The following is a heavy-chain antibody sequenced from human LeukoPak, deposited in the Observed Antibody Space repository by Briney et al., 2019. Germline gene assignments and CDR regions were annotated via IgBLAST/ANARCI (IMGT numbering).Heavy chain of an antibody. D-gene: IGHD2-2*01. CDR3: ARHVGEYQLPLFDY. J-gene: IGHJ4*02. CDR1: GGSISSGGYY. CDR2: IYHSGST. Sequence: SQTLSLTCTVSGGSISSGGYYWSWIRQPPGKGLEWIGYIYHSGSTYYNPSLKSRVTISVDTSKNQFSLKLSSVTAADTAVYYCARHVGEYQLPLFDYWGQGTLVTVSS. V-gene: IGHV4-30-2*05.